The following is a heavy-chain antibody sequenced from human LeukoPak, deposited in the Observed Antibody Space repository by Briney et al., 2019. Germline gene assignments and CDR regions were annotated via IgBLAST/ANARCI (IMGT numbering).Heavy chain of an antibody. D-gene: IGHD3-22*01. J-gene: IGHJ3*02. V-gene: IGHV1-8*02. CDR1: GYTFTSYG. CDR2: MNPNSGNT. Sequence: ASVKVSCKASGYTFTSYGISWVRQATGQGLEWMGWMNPNSGNTGYAQKFQGRVTMTRNTSISTAYMELSSLRSEDTAVYYCARARTFHYDSSDAFDIWGQGTMVTVSS. CDR3: ARARTFHYDSSDAFDI.